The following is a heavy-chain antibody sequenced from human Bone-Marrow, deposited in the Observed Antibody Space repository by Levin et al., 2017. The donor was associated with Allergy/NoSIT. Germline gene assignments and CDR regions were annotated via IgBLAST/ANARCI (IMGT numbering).Heavy chain of an antibody. J-gene: IGHJ4*02. CDR2: IIPIFGTA. V-gene: IGHV1-69*06. CDR3: ARTNLGYCSGGSCYGNY. D-gene: IGHD2-15*01. Sequence: SVKVSCKASGGTFSSYAISWVRQAPGQGLEWMGGIIPIFGTANYAQKFQGRVTITADKSTSTAYMELSSLRSEDTAVYYCARTNLGYCSGGSCYGNYWGQGTLVTVSS. CDR1: GGTFSSYA.